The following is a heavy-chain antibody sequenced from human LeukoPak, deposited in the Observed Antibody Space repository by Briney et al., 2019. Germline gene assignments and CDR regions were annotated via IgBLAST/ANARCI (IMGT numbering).Heavy chain of an antibody. Sequence: GGSLRLSCAASGFTFSNNWMHWVRQAPGKGLVWVSRINSDGSSTSYADSVKGRFTISRDNAKNTLYLQMNSLRAEDTAVYYCARSIAVAGKLPYYFDYWGQGTLVTVSS. V-gene: IGHV3-74*01. D-gene: IGHD6-19*01. CDR1: GFTFSNNW. J-gene: IGHJ4*02. CDR3: ARSIAVAGKLPYYFDY. CDR2: INSDGSST.